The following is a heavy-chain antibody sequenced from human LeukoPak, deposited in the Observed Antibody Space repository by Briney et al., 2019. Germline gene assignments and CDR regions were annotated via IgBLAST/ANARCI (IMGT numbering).Heavy chain of an antibody. D-gene: IGHD3-22*01. V-gene: IGHV4-38-2*02. CDR3: AREKIAYYDNSGRGWFDP. J-gene: IGHJ5*02. Sequence: PSETLSLTCTVSGHSISSDYYWGWIRQPPGKGLEWIGSIYHSGSIHYNPSLKTRVTISVDTSKNQFSLNLSSVTAADTAVYYCAREKIAYYDNSGRGWFDPWGQGTLVTVSS. CDR1: GHSISSDYY. CDR2: IYHSGSI.